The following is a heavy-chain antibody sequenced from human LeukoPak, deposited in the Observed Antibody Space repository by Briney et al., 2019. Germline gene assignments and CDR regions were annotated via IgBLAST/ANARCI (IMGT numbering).Heavy chain of an antibody. Sequence: SETLSLTCAAYGGSFSGYYWSWIRQPPGKGLEWIGEINHSGSTNYNPSLKSRVTISVDTSKNQFSLKLSSVTAADTAVYYCARGRGAFVGYCSGGSCYSGAPYYYGMDVWGQGTTVTVSS. J-gene: IGHJ6*02. V-gene: IGHV4-34*01. D-gene: IGHD2-15*01. CDR1: GGSFSGYY. CDR3: ARGRGAFVGYCSGGSCYSGAPYYYGMDV. CDR2: INHSGST.